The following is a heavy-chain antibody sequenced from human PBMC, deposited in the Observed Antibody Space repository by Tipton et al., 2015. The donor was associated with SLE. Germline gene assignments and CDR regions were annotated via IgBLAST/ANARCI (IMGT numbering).Heavy chain of an antibody. Sequence: TLSLTCAVSGSSISSDYHWGWIRQPPGKGLEWIGSIFHSGSTYSNPTLKSRVTISVDTSKNQFSLKLSSVTAADTAVYYCARDSSGYSIFFDYWGQGTLVTVSS. D-gene: IGHD3-22*01. J-gene: IGHJ4*02. CDR3: ARDSSGYSIFFDY. V-gene: IGHV4-38-2*01. CDR2: IFHSGST. CDR1: GSSISSDYH.